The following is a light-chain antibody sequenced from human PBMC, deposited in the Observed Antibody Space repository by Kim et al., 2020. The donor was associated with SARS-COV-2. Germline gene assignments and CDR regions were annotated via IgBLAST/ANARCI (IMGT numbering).Light chain of an antibody. J-gene: IGLJ2*01. CDR1: KLGDKY. V-gene: IGLV3-1*01. CDR3: QAWDSSTVV. CDR2: QDS. Sequence: VSPGQTASITCSGDKLGDKYACWYQQKPGQSPVLGIYQDSKLPSGIPERFSGSNSGNTATLTISGTQAMDEADYYCQAWDSSTVVFGGGTQLTVL.